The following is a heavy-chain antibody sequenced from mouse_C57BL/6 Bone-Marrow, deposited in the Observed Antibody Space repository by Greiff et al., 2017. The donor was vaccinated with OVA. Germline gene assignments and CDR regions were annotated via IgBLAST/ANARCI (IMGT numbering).Heavy chain of an antibody. CDR2: ISSGGSYT. Sequence: EVQVVESGGDLVKPGGSLKLSCAASGFTFSSYGMSWVRQTPDKRLEWVATISSGGSYTYYPDSVKGRFTISRDNAKNTLYLQMSSLKSEDTAMYYCARGLGRPGFAYWGQGTLVTVSA. CDR3: ARGLGRPGFAY. D-gene: IGHD4-1*01. V-gene: IGHV5-6*01. J-gene: IGHJ3*01. CDR1: GFTFSSYG.